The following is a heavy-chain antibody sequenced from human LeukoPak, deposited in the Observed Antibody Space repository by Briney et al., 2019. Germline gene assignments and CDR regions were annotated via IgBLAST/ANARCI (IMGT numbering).Heavy chain of an antibody. D-gene: IGHD3-16*01. V-gene: IGHV3-48*03. Sequence: PGGSLRLSCAASGFTFSAYEMNWVRQAPGKGLEWVSYISSSGGTRYHADSVKGRFTISRDNAKNSLYLQMNSLRVDDTAVYYCAKGMITFGGVMTVFDYWGQGTPVTVSS. CDR2: ISSSGGTR. CDR3: AKGMITFGGVMTVFDY. CDR1: GFTFSAYE. J-gene: IGHJ4*02.